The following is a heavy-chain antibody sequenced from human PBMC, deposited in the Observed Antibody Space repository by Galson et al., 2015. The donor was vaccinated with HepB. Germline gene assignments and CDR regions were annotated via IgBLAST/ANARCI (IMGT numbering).Heavy chain of an antibody. CDR1: GFTFSSYD. V-gene: IGHV3-13*04. CDR2: IGTAGDT. CDR3: AREAAAGPGTTWYGMDV. J-gene: IGHJ6*02. D-gene: IGHD6-13*01. Sequence: SLRLSCAASGFTFSSYDMHWVRQATGKGLEWVSAIGTAGDTYYPGSVKGRFTISRENAKNSLYLQMNSLRAGDTAVYYCAREAAAGPGTTWYGMDVWGQGTTVTVSS.